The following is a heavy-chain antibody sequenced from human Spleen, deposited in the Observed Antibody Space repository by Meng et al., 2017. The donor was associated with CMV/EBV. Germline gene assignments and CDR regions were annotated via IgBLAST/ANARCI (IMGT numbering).Heavy chain of an antibody. V-gene: IGHV5-51*01. CDR3: ARRGSGGYSPRETFDF. Sequence: GESLKISCQGSGYIFSSYWIGWVRHVPGKGLEWVGIIYPGDFDTRYNPSFQGQVTLSADRSNGTAYLQWRSLKASDTAIYYCARRGSGGYSPRETFDFWGQGTLVTVSS. D-gene: IGHD3-10*01. CDR2: IYPGDFDT. J-gene: IGHJ4*02. CDR1: GYIFSSYW.